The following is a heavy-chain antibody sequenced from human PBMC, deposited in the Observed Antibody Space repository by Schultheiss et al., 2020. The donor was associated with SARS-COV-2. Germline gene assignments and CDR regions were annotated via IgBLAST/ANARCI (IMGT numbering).Heavy chain of an antibody. CDR3: ARDRERFLEWLFGAFDI. CDR1: GFTVSSNY. D-gene: IGHD3-3*01. CDR2: ISSNGGST. J-gene: IGHJ3*02. V-gene: IGHV3-64*04. Sequence: GESLKISCAASGFTVSSNYMSWVRQAPGKGLEYVSAISSNGGSTYYADSVKGRFTISRDNAKNSLYLQMNSLRAEDTALYYCARDRERFLEWLFGAFDIWGQGTMVTVSS.